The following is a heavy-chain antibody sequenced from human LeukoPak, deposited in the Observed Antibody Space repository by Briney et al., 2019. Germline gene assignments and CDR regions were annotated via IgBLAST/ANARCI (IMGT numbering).Heavy chain of an antibody. D-gene: IGHD1-1*01. CDR3: ARTTRIEGFDP. CDR1: GYTLTSYG. CDR2: ISAYNGNT. Sequence: ASVKVSCKASGYTLTSYGISWVRQAPGQGLEWMGWISAYNGNTNYAPKLQGRVTMTTDTSASTAYMELRSLRSDDTAVYYCARTTRIEGFDPWGQGTLVTVSS. J-gene: IGHJ5*02. V-gene: IGHV1-18*01.